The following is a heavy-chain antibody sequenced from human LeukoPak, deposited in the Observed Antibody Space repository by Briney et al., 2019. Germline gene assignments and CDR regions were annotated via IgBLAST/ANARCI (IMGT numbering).Heavy chain of an antibody. V-gene: IGHV4-4*07. Sequence: SETLSLTCTVSGGSISSYGWSWLRQPAGKGLESIGRIYTSGCTTYYASLKSRVTMSVDTSKNQFSLKLSSVTAADTAVYYCARDRGYSYAFGYWGQGTLVNVSS. CDR2: IYTSGCT. CDR3: ARDRGYSYAFGY. D-gene: IGHD5-18*01. J-gene: IGHJ4*02. CDR1: GGSISSYG.